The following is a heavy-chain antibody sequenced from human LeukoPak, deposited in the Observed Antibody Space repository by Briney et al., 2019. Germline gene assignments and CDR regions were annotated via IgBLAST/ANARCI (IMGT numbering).Heavy chain of an antibody. CDR3: AREGPYCSSTSCYNWFDP. Sequence: PGGSLRLSCAASGFTFSSYAMSWVRQAPGKGLGWVSAISGSGGSTYYADSVKGRFTISRDNSKNTLYLQMNSLRAEDTAVYYCAREGPYCSSTSCYNWFDPWGQGTLVTVSS. D-gene: IGHD2-2*01. J-gene: IGHJ5*02. CDR2: ISGSGGST. V-gene: IGHV3-23*01. CDR1: GFTFSSYA.